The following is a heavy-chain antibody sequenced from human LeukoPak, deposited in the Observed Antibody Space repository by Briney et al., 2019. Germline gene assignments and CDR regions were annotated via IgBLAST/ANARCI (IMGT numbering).Heavy chain of an antibody. Sequence: GGSLRLSCAASGFTLSTYAMSWVRQTPPKGMEWVAATSSSDAGTYHADSVRGRFTISRDNSKNTLYLQMNSLRAEDAAVYFCAKAPVTSCRGAYCYPFDSWGQGTLVTVSS. CDR2: TSSSDAGT. J-gene: IGHJ4*02. CDR3: AKAPVTSCRGAYCYPFDS. CDR1: GFTLSTYA. D-gene: IGHD2-21*01. V-gene: IGHV3-23*01.